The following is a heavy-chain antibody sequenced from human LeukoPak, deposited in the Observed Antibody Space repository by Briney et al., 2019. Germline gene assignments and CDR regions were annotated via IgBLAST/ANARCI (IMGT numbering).Heavy chain of an antibody. J-gene: IGHJ4*02. Sequence: GESLKISYKASGYTFTNYWIGWVRQMPGKGLEWMGIIYPGDSDTRYSPSFQGQVTISADKSISTACQQWSSLKASDTAVYYCAKRYSSSWCFDYWGQGTLVTVSS. CDR2: IYPGDSDT. CDR3: AKRYSSSWCFDY. D-gene: IGHD6-13*01. V-gene: IGHV5-51*01. CDR1: GYTFTNYW.